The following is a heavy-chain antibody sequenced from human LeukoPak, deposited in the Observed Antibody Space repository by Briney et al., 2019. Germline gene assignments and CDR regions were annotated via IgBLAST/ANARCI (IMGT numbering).Heavy chain of an antibody. V-gene: IGHV4-30-2*01. CDR2: IYHSGST. J-gene: IGHJ6*03. CDR1: GGSISSGGYY. Sequence: SETLSLTCTVSGGSISSGGYYWSWIRQPPGKGLEWIGYIYHSGSTYYNPSLKSRVTISVDRSKNQFSLKLSSVTAADTAVYYCARDADDYSNSYYYMDVWGKGTTVTVSS. CDR3: ARDADDYSNSYYYMDV. D-gene: IGHD4-11*01.